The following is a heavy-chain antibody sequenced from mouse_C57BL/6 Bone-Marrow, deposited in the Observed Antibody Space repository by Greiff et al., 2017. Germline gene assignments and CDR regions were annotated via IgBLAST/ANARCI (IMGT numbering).Heavy chain of an antibody. J-gene: IGHJ4*01. CDR2: ISDGGSYT. D-gene: IGHD2-12*01. Sequence: EVQLVESGGGLVKPGGSLKLSCAASGFTFSSYAMSWVRQTPEKRLEWVATISDGGSYTYYPDNVKGRFTISRDNAKNNLYLQMSHLKSEDTAMYYCSRDNYYSQEDYYAMDYGGRGTSVTVSS. CDR1: GFTFSSYA. CDR3: SRDNYYSQEDYYAMDY. V-gene: IGHV5-4*01.